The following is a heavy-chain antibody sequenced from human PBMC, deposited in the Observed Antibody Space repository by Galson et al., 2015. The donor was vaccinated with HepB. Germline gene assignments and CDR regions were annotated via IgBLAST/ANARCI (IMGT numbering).Heavy chain of an antibody. V-gene: IGHV5-51*03. J-gene: IGHJ4*02. CDR1: GYSFTRYW. CDR3: ASTYSSSWLYYFDY. CDR2: IYLGDSDT. D-gene: IGHD6-13*01. Sequence: QSGAEVKKPGESLKISCKGSGYSFTRYWIGWVRQMPGKGLEWMGIIYLGDSDTRYSPSFQGQVTISADKSISTAYLQWSSLKTSDTAIYYCASTYSSSWLYYFDYWGQGTLVTVSS.